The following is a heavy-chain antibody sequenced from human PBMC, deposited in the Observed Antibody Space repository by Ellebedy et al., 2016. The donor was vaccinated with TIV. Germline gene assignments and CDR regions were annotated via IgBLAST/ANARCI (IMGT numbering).Heavy chain of an antibody. CDR1: GFTFSSYG. D-gene: IGHD3-16*01. Sequence: GESLKISXAASGFTFSSYGMHWVRQAPGKGLEWVAVISYDGSNKYYADSVKGRFTISRDNSKNTLYLQMNSLRAEDTAVYYCAKAFGFDYWGQGTLVTVSS. J-gene: IGHJ4*02. CDR3: AKAFGFDY. CDR2: ISYDGSNK. V-gene: IGHV3-30*18.